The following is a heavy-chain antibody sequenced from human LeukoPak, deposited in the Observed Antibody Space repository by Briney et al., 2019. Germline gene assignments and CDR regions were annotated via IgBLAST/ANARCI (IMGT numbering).Heavy chain of an antibody. Sequence: GGSLRLSCSVSGFTFSTYVMHWVRQAPGKGLEYVSAISSNGDNTYYADSVKGRFTISRDNSKNTLYLQMSSLRADDTAVYYCASSYYYDSSGYFDYWGQGTLVTVSS. D-gene: IGHD3-22*01. CDR2: ISSNGDNT. J-gene: IGHJ4*02. CDR3: ASSYYYDSSGYFDY. CDR1: GFTFSTYV. V-gene: IGHV3-64D*06.